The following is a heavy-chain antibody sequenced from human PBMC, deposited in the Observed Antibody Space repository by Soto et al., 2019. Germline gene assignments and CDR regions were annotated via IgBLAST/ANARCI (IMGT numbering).Heavy chain of an antibody. V-gene: IGHV4-31*03. D-gene: IGHD6-13*01. J-gene: IGHJ5*02. Sequence: PSETLSLTCTVSGGSLSSGGYYWSWLRQLPGKGLEWIGYIYYTGKTYYNPALKSRLAMSVDTSKNQFSLKLSSVTAADSALYYCTRDASRDSSARGWFDPWGPGTLVTVSS. CDR2: IYYTGKT. CDR3: TRDASRDSSARGWFDP. CDR1: GGSLSSGGYY.